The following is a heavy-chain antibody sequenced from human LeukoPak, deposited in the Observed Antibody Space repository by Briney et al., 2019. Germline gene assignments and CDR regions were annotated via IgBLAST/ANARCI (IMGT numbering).Heavy chain of an antibody. CDR3: AKSNGYGLIDI. J-gene: IGHJ3*02. D-gene: IGHD3-10*01. V-gene: IGHV4-59*12. Sequence: SETLSLTCTVSGGSISSCYWSWIRQPPGKGLEWIGYIYYSGSTNYNPSLKSRVTMSIDTSRNQFSLKLNSVTAADTAVYYCAKSNGYGLIDIWGQGTMVTVSS. CDR1: GGSISSCY. CDR2: IYYSGST.